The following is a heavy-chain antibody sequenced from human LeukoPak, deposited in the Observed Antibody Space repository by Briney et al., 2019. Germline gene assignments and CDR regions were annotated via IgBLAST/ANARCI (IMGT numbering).Heavy chain of an antibody. V-gene: IGHV4-59*01. Sequence: SETLSLTCTVPGGSISSYYWSWIRQPPGKGLEWIGYIYYSGSTNYNPSLKSRVTISVDTSKNQFSLKLSSVTAADTAVYYCAREVEDWYFDLWGRGTLVTVSS. CDR2: IYYSGST. CDR3: AREVEDWYFDL. J-gene: IGHJ2*01. CDR1: GGSISSYY.